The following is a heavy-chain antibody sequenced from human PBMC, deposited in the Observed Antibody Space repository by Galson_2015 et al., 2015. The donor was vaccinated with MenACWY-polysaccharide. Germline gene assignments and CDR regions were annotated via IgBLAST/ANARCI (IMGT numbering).Heavy chain of an antibody. CDR2: ISSGSGTI. D-gene: IGHD6-13*01. V-gene: IGHV3-48*01. CDR1: GFTFSSYR. CDR3: ARDSASNWYYFDY. J-gene: IGHJ4*02. Sequence: SLRLSCAASGFTFSSYRMNWVRQAPGKGLEWVSYISSGSGTIYYADSVKGRFTISRDNAKNSLYLQMNSLRAEDTAVYYCARDSASNWYYFDYWGQGTLVTVSS.